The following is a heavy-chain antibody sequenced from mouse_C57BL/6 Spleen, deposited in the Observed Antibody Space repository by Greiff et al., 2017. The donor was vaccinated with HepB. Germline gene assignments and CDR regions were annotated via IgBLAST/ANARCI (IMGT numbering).Heavy chain of an antibody. V-gene: IGHV1-69*01. D-gene: IGHD3-2*02. J-gene: IGHJ2*01. CDR3: ARSAAQATYPYYFDY. CDR1: GYTFTSYW. CDR2: IDPSDSYT. Sequence: QVHVKQPGAELVMPGASVKLSCKASGYTFTSYWMHWVKQRPGQGLEWIGEIDPSDSYTNYNQKFKGKSTLTVDKSSSIAYMQLSSLTSEDSAVYYCARSAAQATYPYYFDYWGQGTTLTVSS.